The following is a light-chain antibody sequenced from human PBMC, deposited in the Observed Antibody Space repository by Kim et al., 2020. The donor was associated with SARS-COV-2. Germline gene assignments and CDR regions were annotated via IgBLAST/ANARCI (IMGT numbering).Light chain of an antibody. CDR1: QGINIW. J-gene: IGKJ5*01. CDR2: AAS. V-gene: IGKV1D-16*01. Sequence: DIQMTQSPSSLSASVGDRVTITCRASQGINIWLAWYQQKPEKAPKSLISAASSLQSGVPSRFSGSGSGTDFTITITSLQPEDFATYYCQQYYAYPITFGQGTRLEIK. CDR3: QQYYAYPIT.